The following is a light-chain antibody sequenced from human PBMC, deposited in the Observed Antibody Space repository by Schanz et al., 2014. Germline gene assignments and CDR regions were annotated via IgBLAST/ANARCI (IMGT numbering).Light chain of an antibody. CDR2: GNN. CDR3: QSYDNSLGASVV. J-gene: IGLJ2*01. V-gene: IGLV1-40*01. Sequence: QSVLTQPPSVSGAPGQRVTISCTGSKSNIGARYDVHWYQHLPGAAPRLLIFGNNKRPSGVPDRFSGSKSGTSASLAITGVQAEDEGYYYCQSYDNSLGASVVFGGGTQLTVL. CDR1: KSNIGARYD.